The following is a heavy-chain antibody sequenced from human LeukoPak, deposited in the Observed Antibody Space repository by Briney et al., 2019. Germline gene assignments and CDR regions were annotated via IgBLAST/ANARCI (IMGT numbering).Heavy chain of an antibody. CDR3: ARDPAGGYFDWLFGRDDAFDI. CDR1: GYTFTSYY. CDR2: INPCGGST. D-gene: IGHD3-9*01. J-gene: IGHJ3*02. Sequence: ASVKVSCKASGYTFTSYYMHWVRQAPGQGLEWMGIINPCGGSTSYAQKFQGRVTMTRDTSTSTVYMELSSLRSEDTAVYYCARDPAGGYFDWLFGRDDAFDIWGQGTMVTVSS. V-gene: IGHV1-46*01.